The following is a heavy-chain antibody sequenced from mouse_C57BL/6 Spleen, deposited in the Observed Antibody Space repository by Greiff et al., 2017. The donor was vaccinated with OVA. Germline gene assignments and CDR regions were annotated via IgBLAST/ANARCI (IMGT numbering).Heavy chain of an antibody. CDR1: GYTFTDYE. D-gene: IGHD3-1*01. V-gene: IGHV1-15*01. Sequence: QVQLQQSGAELVRPGASVTLSCKASGYTFTDYEMHWVKQTPVHGLEWIGAIDPETGGTDYNQKFKGKAILTADKSSSTAYMELRSLTSEDSAVYYVSARATSAMDYWGKGTSVTVSS. CDR2: IDPETGGT. J-gene: IGHJ4*01. CDR3: SARATSAMDY.